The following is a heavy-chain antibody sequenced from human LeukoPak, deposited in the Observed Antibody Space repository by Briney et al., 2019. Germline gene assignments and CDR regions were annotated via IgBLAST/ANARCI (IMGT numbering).Heavy chain of an antibody. D-gene: IGHD2-21*01. V-gene: IGHV4-30-4*01. CDR3: APRDFRVPPFDS. Sequence: PSETLSLTCTVSGGSISSGDHYWSWIRQPPGKGLEWIGYIYYSGTTYYNTSLRGRVTMSVDTSKNQFSLKLNSVTAADTAVYYCAPRDFRVPPFDSWGQKPLVTVSS. CDR2: IYYSGTT. J-gene: IGHJ4*02. CDR1: GGSISSGDHY.